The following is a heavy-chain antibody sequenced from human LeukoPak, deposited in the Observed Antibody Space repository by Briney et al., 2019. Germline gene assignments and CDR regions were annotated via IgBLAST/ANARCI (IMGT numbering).Heavy chain of an antibody. D-gene: IGHD2/OR15-2a*01. Sequence: PGGSLRLSRAASGFDFSAYSMHWVRQAPGKGLECVSFISSTSANIYYVDSVKGRFTISRDNAKNSLYLQMNSLRVEDMAVYYCARGLDSTSIDYWGQGTLVTVSS. CDR3: ARGLDSTSIDY. CDR2: ISSTSANI. CDR1: GFDFSAYS. V-gene: IGHV3-21*01. J-gene: IGHJ4*02.